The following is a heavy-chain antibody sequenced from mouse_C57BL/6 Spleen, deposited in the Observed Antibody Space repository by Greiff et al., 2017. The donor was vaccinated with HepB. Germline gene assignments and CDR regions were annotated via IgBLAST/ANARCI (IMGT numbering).Heavy chain of an antibody. D-gene: IGHD3-1*01. CDR1: GYTFTDYE. Sequence: VQLQQSGAELVRPGASVTLSCKASGYTFTDYEMHWVKQTPVHGLEWIGAIDPETGGTAYNQKFKGKAILTADKSSSTAYMELRSLTSEDSAGYYCTSWGYDYAMDYWGQGTSVTVSS. CDR2: IDPETGGT. J-gene: IGHJ4*01. V-gene: IGHV1-15*01. CDR3: TSWGYDYAMDY.